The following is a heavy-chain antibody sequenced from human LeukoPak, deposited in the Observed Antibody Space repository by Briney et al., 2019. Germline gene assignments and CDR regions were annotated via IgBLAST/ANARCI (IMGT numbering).Heavy chain of an antibody. CDR3: ARDLGRDRYFDS. V-gene: IGHV3-48*04. J-gene: IGHJ4*02. Sequence: GGSLGLSRAASGFTFSPYPMNWVRQAPGKGLEWVSYISGGSDTIHYADSVKGRFTISRDNAKNSLYLQMNSLRAEDTAVYYCARDLGRDRYFDSWGQGTLVTVSS. CDR2: ISGGSDTI. D-gene: IGHD5-24*01. CDR1: GFTFSPYP.